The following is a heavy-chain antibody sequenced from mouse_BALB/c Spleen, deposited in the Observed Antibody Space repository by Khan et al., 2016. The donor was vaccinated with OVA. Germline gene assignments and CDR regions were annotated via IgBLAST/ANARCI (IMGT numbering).Heavy chain of an antibody. CDR2: ISYRGST. CDR1: GYSITSDYA. D-gene: IGHD1-1*01. Sequence: EVQLQESGPGLVKPSQSLSLTCTVTGYSITSDYAWNWIRQFPGNHLEWMAYISYRGSTGHHPSLQGRISITRATSKTQFLLQLNTVTTDGTATYYCARDYGSSYLFFDSWGQGTTLTVSS. V-gene: IGHV3-2*02. CDR3: ARDYGSSYLFFDS. J-gene: IGHJ2*01.